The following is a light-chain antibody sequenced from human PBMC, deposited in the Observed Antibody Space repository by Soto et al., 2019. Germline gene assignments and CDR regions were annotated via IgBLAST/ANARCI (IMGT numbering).Light chain of an antibody. Sequence: QAVVTQEHSLTVSPGGSVTLTCGSFTGAVTSGHYPYWFQQKPGQAPRALIYDTTTKYSWTPARFSGSLLGGKAALTLSGAQPEDEAEYYCLLYDSGTRVFGGGTKLTVL. J-gene: IGLJ3*02. CDR3: LLYDSGTRV. V-gene: IGLV7-46*01. CDR1: TGAVTSGHY. CDR2: DTT.